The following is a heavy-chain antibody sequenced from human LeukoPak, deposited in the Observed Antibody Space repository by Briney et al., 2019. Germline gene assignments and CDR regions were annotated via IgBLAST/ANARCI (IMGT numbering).Heavy chain of an antibody. J-gene: IGHJ4*02. CDR1: GFTFSSYA. D-gene: IGHD2-2*01. CDR3: ARSHVPAAIWRFDY. CDR2: ISYDGSNK. Sequence: GGSLRLSCAASGFTFSSYAMSWVRQAPGKGLEWVAVISYDGSNKYYADSVKGRFTISRDNSKNTLYLQMNSLRAEDTAVYYCARSHVPAAIWRFDYWGQGTLVTVSS. V-gene: IGHV3-30-3*01.